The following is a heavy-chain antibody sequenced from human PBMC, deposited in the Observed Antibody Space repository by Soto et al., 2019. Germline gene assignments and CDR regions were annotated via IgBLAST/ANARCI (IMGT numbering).Heavy chain of an antibody. D-gene: IGHD3-10*01. J-gene: IGHJ4*02. V-gene: IGHV3-23*01. Sequence: GGSLRLSCAASGFMFSTYAMTWVRQAPGRGLEWVSTILHDETPFYTDSVKGRFTISRDNVRGTLYLQMNGLRVEDAALYYCAKDLFPTSGQRFFFESWGQGTLVTVSS. CDR3: AKDLFPTSGQRFFFES. CDR1: GFMFSTYA. CDR2: ILHDETP.